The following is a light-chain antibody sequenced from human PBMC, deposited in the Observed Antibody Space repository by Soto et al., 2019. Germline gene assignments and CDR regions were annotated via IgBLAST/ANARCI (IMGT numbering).Light chain of an antibody. CDR1: SRDVGGYNY. CDR3: SSYTSSSTNYV. Sequence: QSVLTQPASVSGSPGQSITISCTGTSRDVGGYNYVSWYQQHPGKAPKLMIYEVSNRPSGVSNRFSGSKSGNTASLTISGLQAEDEADYYCSSYTSSSTNYVFGTGTKVTVL. CDR2: EVS. J-gene: IGLJ1*01. V-gene: IGLV2-14*01.